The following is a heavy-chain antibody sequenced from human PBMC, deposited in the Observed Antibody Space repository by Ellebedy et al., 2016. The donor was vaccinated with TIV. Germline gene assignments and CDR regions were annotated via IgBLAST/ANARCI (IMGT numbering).Heavy chain of an antibody. Sequence: GESLKISCAASGISFSRHWMNWVRRAPGKGLEWVANIKHDGSDKFYVDSVKGRFTISRDNAKNSLYLQMNNLRAEDTAVYYCVRDLHWSYFDWGQGTLVTVSS. D-gene: IGHD1-26*01. V-gene: IGHV3-7*03. J-gene: IGHJ4*02. CDR1: GISFSRHW. CDR2: IKHDGSDK. CDR3: VRDLHWSYFD.